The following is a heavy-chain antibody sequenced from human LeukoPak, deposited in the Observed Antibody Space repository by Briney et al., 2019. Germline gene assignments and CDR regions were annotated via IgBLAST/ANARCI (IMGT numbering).Heavy chain of an antibody. CDR3: ASSHWVWGTFDY. J-gene: IGHJ4*02. D-gene: IGHD7-27*01. V-gene: IGHV4-59*08. Sequence: SGTLSLTCTVSGGSISSYYWSWIRQPPGKGLEWIGYIYYSGSTNYNPSLKSRVTVSVDTSKNQFSLKLSSVAAADTAVYYCASSHWVWGTFDYWGQGTLVTVSS. CDR1: GGSISSYY. CDR2: IYYSGST.